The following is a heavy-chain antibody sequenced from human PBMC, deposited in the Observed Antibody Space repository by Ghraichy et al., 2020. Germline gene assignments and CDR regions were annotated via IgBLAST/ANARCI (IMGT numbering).Heavy chain of an antibody. J-gene: IGHJ4*02. V-gene: IGHV4-4*02. D-gene: IGHD1-26*01. CDR1: GGSISSNDW. Sequence: SETLSLTCAVSGGSISSNDWCRWVRQPPGKGLEWVGEIYHTRITNYNPSLKRRVTISVDTSKHQFSRTLSSVTAAATAVYFCARRSGTYFNSWGQRSLVTVSA. CDR3: ARRSGTYFNS. CDR2: IYHTRIT.